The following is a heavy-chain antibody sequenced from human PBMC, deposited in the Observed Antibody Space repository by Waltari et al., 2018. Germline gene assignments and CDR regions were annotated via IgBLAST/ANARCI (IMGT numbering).Heavy chain of an antibody. Sequence: EVQLVESGGGLVQPGGSLRLSCATSGFTFSSYSMNWVRQAPGKGLECVSYISITGSTIYYAESVKGRFTISRDNAQNSLFLQMNSLRPEDTAIYYCFSTAAIDYWGQGTLVTVSS. D-gene: IGHD2-15*01. J-gene: IGHJ4*02. CDR3: FSTAAIDY. V-gene: IGHV3-48*04. CDR1: GFTFSSYS. CDR2: ISITGSTI.